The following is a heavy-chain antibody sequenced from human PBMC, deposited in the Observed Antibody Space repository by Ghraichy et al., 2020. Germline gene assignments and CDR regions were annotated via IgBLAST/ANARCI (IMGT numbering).Heavy chain of an antibody. J-gene: IGHJ4*01. CDR1: GFTFSDYA. Sequence: GGSLRLSCAASGFTFSDYAMHWVRQAPGKGLEWLAVITYSGGDKYYADSVKGRFTISRDNSKNTLYLQMNSLRVEDTAMYYCARESPTYSSTTNDQQGFDYWGQGTLVTVAS. CDR2: ITYSGGDK. CDR3: ARESPTYSSTTNDQQGFDY. D-gene: IGHD6-13*01. V-gene: IGHV3-30-3*01.